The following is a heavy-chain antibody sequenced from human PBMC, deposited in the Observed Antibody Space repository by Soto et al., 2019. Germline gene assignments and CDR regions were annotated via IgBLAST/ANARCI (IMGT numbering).Heavy chain of an antibody. D-gene: IGHD6-19*01. Sequence: EVQLVESGGGLVQPGGSLRLSCAASGFTFSSYWMSWVRQAPGKGLEWVANIKQDGSEKYNVDYVKGRFTISRDNAKNSVYQQLNRPRAEDTAVYYFARGTAVAGFRFEYWGQGALFTVSS. V-gene: IGHV3-7*04. CDR1: GFTFSSYW. J-gene: IGHJ4*02. CDR2: IKQDGSEK. CDR3: ARGTAVAGFRFEY.